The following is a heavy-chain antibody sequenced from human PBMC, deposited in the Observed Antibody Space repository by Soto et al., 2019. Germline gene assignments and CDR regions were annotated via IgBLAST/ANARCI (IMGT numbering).Heavy chain of an antibody. CDR3: AKGVAVAGTYYYYGMDV. V-gene: IGHV3-23*01. J-gene: IGHJ6*02. CDR2: ISGSGGST. D-gene: IGHD6-19*01. CDR1: GFTFSSYA. Sequence: GGSLRLSCAASGFTFSSYAMSWVRQAPGKGLEWVSAISGSGGSTYYADSVKGRFTISRDNSKNTLYLQMNSLRAEDTAVYYFAKGVAVAGTYYYYGMDVWGQGTTVTVSS.